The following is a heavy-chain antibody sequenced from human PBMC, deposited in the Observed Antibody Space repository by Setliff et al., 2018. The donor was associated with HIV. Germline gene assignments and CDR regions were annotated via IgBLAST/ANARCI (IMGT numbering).Heavy chain of an antibody. CDR1: GTSIRDKS. CDR3: ARNFLYSTFFSSPGPGGSNY. Sequence: SETLSLTCNVSGTSIRDKSWSWIRQPAGEGLEWIGHLDTDGTTEYNPSLNSRVTIFLELSKNQVSLILTSVTAADTAIYYCARNFLYSTFFSSPGPGGSNYWGQGILVTVSS. CDR2: LDTDGTT. D-gene: IGHD2-8*01. V-gene: IGHV4-4*07. J-gene: IGHJ4*02.